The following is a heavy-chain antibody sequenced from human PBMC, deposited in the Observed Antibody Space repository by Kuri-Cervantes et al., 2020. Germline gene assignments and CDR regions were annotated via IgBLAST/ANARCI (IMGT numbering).Heavy chain of an antibody. CDR3: AREGGGRSIAARPLDY. V-gene: IGHV1-18*01. Sequence: ASVKVSCKASGYTFTSYGISWVRQAPGQGLEWMGWISAYNGNTNYAQKLQGRVTMTTDTSTSTAYMELRSLRSDDTAVYYCAREGGGRSIAARPLDYWGQGTLVTVSS. CDR2: ISAYNGNT. J-gene: IGHJ4*02. D-gene: IGHD6-6*01. CDR1: GYTFTSYG.